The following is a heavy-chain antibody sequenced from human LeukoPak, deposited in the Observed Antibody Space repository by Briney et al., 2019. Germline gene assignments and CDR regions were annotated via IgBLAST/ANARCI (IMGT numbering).Heavy chain of an antibody. D-gene: IGHD4-17*01. Sequence: PSETLPLTCTVSGGSISTYYWSWIRQPPGRGLQWIGYIYYRGSTNYNPSLKSRVTISVDTSKNQFSLQLSSVTAADTAVYYCARGGYTTGGYWYLDLWGRGTLVTVSS. V-gene: IGHV4-59*01. J-gene: IGHJ2*01. CDR2: IYYRGST. CDR3: ARGGYTTGGYWYLDL. CDR1: GGSISTYY.